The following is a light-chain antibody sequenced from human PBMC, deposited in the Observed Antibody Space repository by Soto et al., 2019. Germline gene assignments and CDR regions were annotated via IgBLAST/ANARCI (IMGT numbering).Light chain of an antibody. CDR1: QSVSSSS. Sequence: EIVLTQSPGTLSLSPGERATLSCRVSQSVSSSSLAWYQQKPGQSPRLLIYATSKRPSGIPDRFSGGGSGPDFTLTISRLEPEDFAVYYCQHYGRSPPDTFGQGTKLDI. V-gene: IGKV3-20*01. CDR3: QHYGRSPPDT. CDR2: ATS. J-gene: IGKJ2*01.